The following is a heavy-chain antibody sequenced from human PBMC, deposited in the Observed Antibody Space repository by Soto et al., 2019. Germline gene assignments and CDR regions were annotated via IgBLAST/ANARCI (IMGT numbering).Heavy chain of an antibody. D-gene: IGHD3-10*01. J-gene: IGHJ4*02. Sequence: TLSLTCTVSGGSVSSGGYYWSWIRQHPGKGLEWIGYIYYSGSTYCNPSLKSRVTISVDTSKNQFSLKLSSVTAADTAVYYCARALLWFGELLNFDYWGQGTLVTVSS. V-gene: IGHV4-31*03. CDR3: ARALLWFGELLNFDY. CDR1: GGSVSSGGYY. CDR2: IYYSGST.